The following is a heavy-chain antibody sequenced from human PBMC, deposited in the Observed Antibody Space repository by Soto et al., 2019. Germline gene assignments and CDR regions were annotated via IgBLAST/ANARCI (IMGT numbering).Heavy chain of an antibody. CDR2: MNPNSGNT. Sequence: QVQLVQSGAEVKKPGASVKVSCKASGYTFTSYDINWVRQATGQGLEWMGWMNPNSGNTGYAQKFHGRVTMTRNTSISTAYMELSSLRSEDTAVYYCARVKTNYDYVWGSYRLEAFDIWGQGTMVTVSS. V-gene: IGHV1-8*01. J-gene: IGHJ3*02. D-gene: IGHD3-16*02. CDR3: ARVKTNYDYVWGSYRLEAFDI. CDR1: GYTFTSYD.